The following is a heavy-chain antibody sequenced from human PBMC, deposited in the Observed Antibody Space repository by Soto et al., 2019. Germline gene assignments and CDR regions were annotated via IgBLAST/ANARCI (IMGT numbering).Heavy chain of an antibody. V-gene: IGHV1-69*13. Sequence: SVKVSCKASGGTFSSYAISWVRQAPGQGLEWMGGIIPIFGTANYAQKFQGRVTITADESTSTAYMELNSLRSEDTAVYYCARTYYYDSSGYSRGAFDIWGQGTMVTVSS. CDR2: IIPIFGTA. CDR1: GGTFSSYA. J-gene: IGHJ3*02. D-gene: IGHD3-22*01. CDR3: ARTYYYDSSGYSRGAFDI.